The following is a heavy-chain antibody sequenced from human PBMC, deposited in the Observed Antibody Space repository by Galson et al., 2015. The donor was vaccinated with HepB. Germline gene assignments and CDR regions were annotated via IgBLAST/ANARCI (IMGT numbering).Heavy chain of an antibody. CDR1: GFAFYSHA. CDR3: AKGYGLFDS. CDR2: ITGKGDST. D-gene: IGHD5-18*01. Sequence: SLRLSCAASGFAFYSHAMSWVRQAPGRGLEWISGITGKGDSTFYADSVKGRFTVSKDNSNNMLYLQMNSLRAEDAGLYFCAKGYGLFDSWGQGILVTVSS. J-gene: IGHJ5*01. V-gene: IGHV3-23*01.